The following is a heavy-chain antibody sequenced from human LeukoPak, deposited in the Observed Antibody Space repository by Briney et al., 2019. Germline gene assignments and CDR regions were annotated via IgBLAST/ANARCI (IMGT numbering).Heavy chain of an antibody. V-gene: IGHV3-23*01. CDR1: GFTFTSYA. D-gene: IGHD3-10*01. J-gene: IGHJ6*03. CDR2: INNRGDNT. Sequence: GGSLRLSCAASGFTFTSYAMSWVRQTPGKGLEWVSSINNRGDNTRYADSLEGGFTISRDNSRNTLYLQMRRLRVEDTATYYCARQILRGSYFYFLDVWGIGTPVTVSS. CDR3: ARQILRGSYFYFLDV.